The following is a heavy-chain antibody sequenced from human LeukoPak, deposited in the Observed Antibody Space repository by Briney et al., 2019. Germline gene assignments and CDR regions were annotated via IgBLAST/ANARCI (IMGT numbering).Heavy chain of an antibody. CDR3: ARQMGYCSGGSCATDAFDI. J-gene: IGHJ3*02. D-gene: IGHD2-15*01. V-gene: IGHV5-51*01. Sequence: GESLKISCKGSGYSFTSYWIGWVRQVPGKGLEWMGIIYPGDSDTRYSPSFQGQVTISADKSISTAYLQWSSLKASDTAMYYCARQMGYCSGGSCATDAFDIWGQGTMVTVSS. CDR1: GYSFTSYW. CDR2: IYPGDSDT.